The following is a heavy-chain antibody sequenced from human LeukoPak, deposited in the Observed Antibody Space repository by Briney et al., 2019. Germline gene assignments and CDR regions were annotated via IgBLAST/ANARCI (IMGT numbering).Heavy chain of an antibody. CDR1: GYTFSSNY. Sequence: ASVKVSCKASGYTFSSNYMHWVRQAPGQGLEWMGIINPSGGSTNYAQKFQGRVTMTRDTSTGTAYMELSSLRSDDTAVYYCARGDNYGIFVNVDYWGQGTLVTVSS. V-gene: IGHV1-46*01. D-gene: IGHD4/OR15-4a*01. CDR2: INPSGGST. CDR3: ARGDNYGIFVNVDY. J-gene: IGHJ4*02.